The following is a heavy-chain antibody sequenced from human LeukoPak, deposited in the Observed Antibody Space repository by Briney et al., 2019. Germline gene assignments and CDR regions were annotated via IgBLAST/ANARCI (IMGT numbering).Heavy chain of an antibody. J-gene: IGHJ4*02. CDR3: TRSSWDCSSGSCYSNMNFDY. Sequence: GASVKVSCKASGYTFAGYYIHWVRRAPGQGLEWLGWINPNEGDTKSAQKFRDRVIMTTDTSLTTAYMEVINLSSDDTAVYYCTRSSWDCSSGSCYSNMNFDYWGQGTLVTVSS. V-gene: IGHV1-2*02. CDR2: INPNEGDT. CDR1: GYTFAGYY. D-gene: IGHD2-15*01.